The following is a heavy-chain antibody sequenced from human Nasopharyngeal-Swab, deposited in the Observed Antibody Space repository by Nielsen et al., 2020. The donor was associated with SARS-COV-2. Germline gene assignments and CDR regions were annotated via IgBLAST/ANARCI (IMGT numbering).Heavy chain of an antibody. V-gene: IGHV1-69*04. CDR3: ASPVEMSTT. J-gene: IGHJ5*02. D-gene: IGHD5-24*01. CDR1: GCTVSSYA. Sequence: SVNVSCKASGCTVSSYAVSWVRQARVQGLEWMGRIIPILGIPNYAQKFQGRLTITADTSTTTAYMELSSLRSEDTAVYYCASPVEMSTTWGQGTLVTVSP. CDR2: IIPILGIP.